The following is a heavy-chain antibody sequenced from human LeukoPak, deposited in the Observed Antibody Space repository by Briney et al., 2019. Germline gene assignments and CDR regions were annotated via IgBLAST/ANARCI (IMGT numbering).Heavy chain of an antibody. CDR1: GFTFNTYG. CDR2: IWYDGSNK. D-gene: IGHD3-22*01. CDR3: ALTYYYDSDGYYSPDKHAFDI. V-gene: IGHV3-33*01. J-gene: IGHJ3*02. Sequence: PGRSLILSCAASGFTFNTYGMHWVRQAPGKGLEWVAIIWYDGSNKYYADSVKGRFTISRDNFKNTLYLQMNSLRAEDTAVYYCALTYYYDSDGYYSPDKHAFDIWGQGTMVTVSS.